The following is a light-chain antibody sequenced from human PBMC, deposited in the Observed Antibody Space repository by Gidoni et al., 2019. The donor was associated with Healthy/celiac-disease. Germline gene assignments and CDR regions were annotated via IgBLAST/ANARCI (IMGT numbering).Light chain of an antibody. J-gene: IGKJ2*01. Sequence: EIGLKQSPATLSLSPGERATLSCRASQGVSSYLAWYQQKPGQAPRLLIYDASNRATGIPARFSCSGSGTDFTLTISRLAPEDFAVYYCQQRSNWPPYTFGQGTKLEIK. CDR1: QGVSSY. V-gene: IGKV3-11*01. CDR3: QQRSNWPPYT. CDR2: DAS.